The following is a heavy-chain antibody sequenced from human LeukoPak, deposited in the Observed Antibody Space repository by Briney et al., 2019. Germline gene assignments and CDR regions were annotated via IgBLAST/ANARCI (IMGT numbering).Heavy chain of an antibody. Sequence: GGSLRLSCAASGFGFSSYWMSWVRQAPGKGLEWVANMNEDGSEKNYVDSVKGRFTISRDNAQDSLYLQMNSLRAEDTAVYYCARDRGYSNFDYWGQGTLLTVSS. J-gene: IGHJ4*02. V-gene: IGHV3-7*01. CDR2: MNEDGSEK. D-gene: IGHD4-11*01. CDR1: GFGFSSYW. CDR3: ARDRGYSNFDY.